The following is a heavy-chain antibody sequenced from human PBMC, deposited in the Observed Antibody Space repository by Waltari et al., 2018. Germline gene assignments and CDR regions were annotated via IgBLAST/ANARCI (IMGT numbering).Heavy chain of an antibody. J-gene: IGHJ4*02. D-gene: IGHD3-3*01. V-gene: IGHV3-30*18. CDR2: ISYDGSNK. CDR3: AKDSAPTTIFGVVIKPDY. CDR1: GFTFSSYG. Sequence: QVQLVESGGGVVQPGRSLRLSCAASGFTFSSYGMHWVRQAPGQGLEWVAVISYDGSNKYYADSVKGRFTISRDNSKNTLYLQMNSLRAEDTAVYYCAKDSAPTTIFGVVIKPDYWGQGTLVTVSS.